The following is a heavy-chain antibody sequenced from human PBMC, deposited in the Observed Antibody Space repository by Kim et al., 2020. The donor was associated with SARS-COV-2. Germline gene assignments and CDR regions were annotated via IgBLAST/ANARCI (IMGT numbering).Heavy chain of an antibody. Sequence: SETLSLTCAVYGGSFSGYYWSWIRQPPGKGLEWIGEINHSGSTNYNPSLKSRVTISVDTSKNQFSLKLSSVTAADTAVYYCAVARGMVTAIPFDYWGQGTLVTVSS. CDR1: GGSFSGYY. D-gene: IGHD2-21*02. V-gene: IGHV4-34*01. J-gene: IGHJ4*02. CDR2: INHSGST. CDR3: AVARGMVTAIPFDY.